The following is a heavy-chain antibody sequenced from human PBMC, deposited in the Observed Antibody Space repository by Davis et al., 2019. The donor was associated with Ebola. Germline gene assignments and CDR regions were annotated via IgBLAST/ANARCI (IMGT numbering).Heavy chain of an antibody. J-gene: IGHJ4*02. Sequence: ASVKVSCKASGYTFTSYYMHWVRQAPGQGLEWMGVINPSGGGTTYAQKFQGRVTMTRDTSTSTVYMELRSLRSDDTAVYYCAREEHDYGGNSFDYWGQGTLVTVSS. D-gene: IGHD4-23*01. V-gene: IGHV1-46*01. CDR1: GYTFTSYY. CDR2: INPSGGGT. CDR3: AREEHDYGGNSFDY.